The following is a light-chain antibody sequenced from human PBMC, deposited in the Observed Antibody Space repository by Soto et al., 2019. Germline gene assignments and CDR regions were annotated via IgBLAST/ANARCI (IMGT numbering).Light chain of an antibody. CDR3: QHRSNGPLT. J-gene: IGKJ4*01. V-gene: IGKV3-11*01. CDR1: QSVSSY. Sequence: EIVVTQSPATLSLSPGERATLSCRASQSVSSYLAWYQQKPGQAPRLLIYDASTRATGIPARFSGSGSGTDFTLTISSLEPEDFAVYYCQHRSNGPLTFGGGTKVEFK. CDR2: DAS.